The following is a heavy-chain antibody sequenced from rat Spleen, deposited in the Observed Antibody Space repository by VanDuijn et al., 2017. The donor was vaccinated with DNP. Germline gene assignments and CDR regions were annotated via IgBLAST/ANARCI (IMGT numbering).Heavy chain of an antibody. D-gene: IGHD1-12*02. Sequence: EVQLVESGGDLVQPGRSLKLSCVASGFTFSYYWMAWVRPVPGKGLEWIASITGGGGTTSYPDSVKGRFTISRDDARNTLSLQMNSLRSEDTATYYCARVGDYHDGGDGDVLDVWGQGTSVTVSS. CDR2: ITGGGGTT. CDR3: ARVGDYHDGGDGDVLDV. J-gene: IGHJ4*01. CDR1: GFTFSYYW. V-gene: IGHV5-31*01.